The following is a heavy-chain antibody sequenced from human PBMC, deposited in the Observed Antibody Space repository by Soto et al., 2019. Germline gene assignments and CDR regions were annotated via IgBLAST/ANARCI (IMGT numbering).Heavy chain of an antibody. CDR1: GFTFTSSA. CDR3: AASAAKYYDFWSGYYPYYYYGMGV. D-gene: IGHD3-3*01. J-gene: IGHJ6*02. Sequence: ASVKVSCKASGFTFTSSAVQWVRQARGQRLEWIGWIVVGSGNTNYAQKFQERVTITRDMSTSTAYMELSSLRSEDTAVYYCAASAAKYYDFWSGYYPYYYYGMGVWGQGTTVTVSS. V-gene: IGHV1-58*01. CDR2: IVVGSGNT.